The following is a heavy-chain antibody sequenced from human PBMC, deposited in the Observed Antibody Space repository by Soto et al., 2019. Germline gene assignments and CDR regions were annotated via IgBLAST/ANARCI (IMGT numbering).Heavy chain of an antibody. J-gene: IGHJ4*02. Sequence: EVQLLESGGGLVQPGGSLRLSCAASGFTFSSYAMSWVRQAPGKGLEWVSAISGSGGSTYYADSVKGRFTISRDNSKNTLYLQMNSLRAEDTAVYYCARDYGDPGYFDYWGQGTLVTVSS. CDR1: GFTFSSYA. D-gene: IGHD4-17*01. V-gene: IGHV3-23*01. CDR3: ARDYGDPGYFDY. CDR2: ISGSGGST.